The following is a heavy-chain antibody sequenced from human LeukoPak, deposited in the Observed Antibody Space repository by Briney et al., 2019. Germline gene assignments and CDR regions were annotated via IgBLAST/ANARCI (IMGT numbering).Heavy chain of an antibody. CDR2: ISSSSSYI. Sequence: GGSLRLSCAASGVTFSSYSMNWVRQAQGQGLDRVSFISSSSSYIYYATSVKGRFTISRGNAKNSLYLHMNSLRAEDTAVYYCARDFGRRASYYGSGSYHDYWGQGTLVTVSS. J-gene: IGHJ4*02. CDR1: GVTFSSYS. D-gene: IGHD3-10*01. CDR3: ARDFGRRASYYGSGSYHDY. V-gene: IGHV3-21*01.